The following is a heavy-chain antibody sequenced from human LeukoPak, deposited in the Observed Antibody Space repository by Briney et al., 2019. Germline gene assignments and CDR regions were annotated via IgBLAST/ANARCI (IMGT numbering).Heavy chain of an antibody. CDR2: IIPIFGTA. CDR3: AKDDAWVRYQD. J-gene: IGHJ4*02. Sequence: ASVKVSCKASGGTFSSYAISWVRRAPGQGLEWMGGIIPIFGTANYAQKFQGRVTITADKSTSTAYMELSSLRSEDTAVYYCAKDDAWVRYQDWGQGTLVTVSS. V-gene: IGHV1-69*06. D-gene: IGHD5-12*01. CDR1: GGTFSSYA.